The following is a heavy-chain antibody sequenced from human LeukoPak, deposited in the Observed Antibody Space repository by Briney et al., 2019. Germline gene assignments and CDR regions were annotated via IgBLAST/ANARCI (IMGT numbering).Heavy chain of an antibody. CDR3: AREVPYCSSTSCFFDY. CDR1: GFTFSDYY. V-gene: IGHV3-11*04. J-gene: IGHJ4*02. D-gene: IGHD2-2*01. Sequence: PGGSLRLSCAASGFTFSDYYMSWIRQAPGKGLEWVSYISSSGSTIYYADSVKGRFTISRDNAKNSLYLQMNSLRAEDTAVYYCAREVPYCSSTSCFFDYWGQGTLVTVSS. CDR2: ISSSGSTI.